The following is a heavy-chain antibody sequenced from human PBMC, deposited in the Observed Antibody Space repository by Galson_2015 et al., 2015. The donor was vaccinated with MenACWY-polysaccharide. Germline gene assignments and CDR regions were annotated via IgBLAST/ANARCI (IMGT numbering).Heavy chain of an antibody. J-gene: IGHJ6*02. CDR1: GFTFSSYA. Sequence: SLRLSCAASGFTFSSYAMHWVRQAPGKGLEWVAVISYDGTNKYYADSVKGRFTISRDNPENTQYLQMNSLGAEDTAVYYCARDYCARTTCYGTDVWGQGTTVTVSS. V-gene: IGHV3-30-3*01. D-gene: IGHD2-2*01. CDR3: ARDYCARTTCYGTDV. CDR2: ISYDGTNK.